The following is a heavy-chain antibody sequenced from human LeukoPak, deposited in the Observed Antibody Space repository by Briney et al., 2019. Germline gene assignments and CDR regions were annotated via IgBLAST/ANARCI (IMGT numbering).Heavy chain of an antibody. CDR1: GGSFSGYY. Sequence: PSETLSLTCAVYGGSFSGYYWSWIRQPPGKGLEWTGYIYYSGSTNYNPSLKSRVTISVDTSKNQFSLKLSSVTAADTAVYYCARDMVRGVIIAPGWFDPWGQGTLVTVSS. CDR3: ARDMVRGVIIAPGWFDP. D-gene: IGHD3-10*01. J-gene: IGHJ5*02. V-gene: IGHV4-59*12. CDR2: IYYSGST.